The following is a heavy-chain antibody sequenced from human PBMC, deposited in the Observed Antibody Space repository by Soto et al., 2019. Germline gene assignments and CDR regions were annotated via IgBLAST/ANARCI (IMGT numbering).Heavy chain of an antibody. V-gene: IGHV4-39*01. Sequence: NPSETLSLTCTVSGGSISSSSYYWGWIRQPPGKGLEWIGSIYYSGSTYYNPSLKSRVTISVDTSKNQFSLKLSSVTAADTAVYYCARHGWLVPPGYWGQGTLVTVSS. J-gene: IGHJ4*02. CDR1: GGSISSSSYY. CDR3: ARHGWLVPPGY. CDR2: IYYSGST. D-gene: IGHD6-19*01.